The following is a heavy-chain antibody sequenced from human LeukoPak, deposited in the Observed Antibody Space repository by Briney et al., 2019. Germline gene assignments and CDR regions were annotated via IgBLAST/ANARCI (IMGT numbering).Heavy chain of an antibody. CDR3: ARIFRLTEEAIGTTGVDY. V-gene: IGHV4-39*01. J-gene: IGHJ4*02. CDR1: GDSINRNIVF. CDR2: IHYSGIT. D-gene: IGHD1-1*01. Sequence: SETLSHICSVSGDSINRNIVFWAWIRQPPGKGLEWIGDIHYSGITNYNPSLKTRVTVYIDTSKNNQFSLNLRSVTAADAAVYYCARIFRLTEEAIGTTGVDYWGRGILVTVSS.